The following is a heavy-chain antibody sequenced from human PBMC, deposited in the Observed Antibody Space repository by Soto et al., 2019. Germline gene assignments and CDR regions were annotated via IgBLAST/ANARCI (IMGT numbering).Heavy chain of an antibody. Sequence: GESLKISCKGSGYSFTSYWISWVRQMPGKGLEWMGRIDPSDSYTNYSPSFQGHVTISADKSISTAYLQWSSLKASDTAMYYCARGTIAARQGGGYYYYYYGMDVWGQGNTVTVSS. V-gene: IGHV5-10-1*01. J-gene: IGHJ6*02. D-gene: IGHD6-6*01. CDR2: IDPSDSYT. CDR1: GYSFTSYW. CDR3: ARGTIAARQGGGYYYYYYGMDV.